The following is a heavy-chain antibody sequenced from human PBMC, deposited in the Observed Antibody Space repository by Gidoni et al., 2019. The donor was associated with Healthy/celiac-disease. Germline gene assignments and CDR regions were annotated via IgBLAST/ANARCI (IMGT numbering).Heavy chain of an antibody. Sequence: QVQLVQSVAEVKKPGASVKVSCQASGYTFTRYDINWVRQATGQGLEWMGWMNPNSGNTGYAQKFQGRVTMTRNTSISTAYMELSSLRSEDTAVYYCARGLSRFSVTTYGYWGQGTLVTVSS. D-gene: IGHD4-4*01. J-gene: IGHJ4*02. V-gene: IGHV1-8*01. CDR1: GYTFTRYD. CDR3: ARGLSRFSVTTYGY. CDR2: MNPNSGNT.